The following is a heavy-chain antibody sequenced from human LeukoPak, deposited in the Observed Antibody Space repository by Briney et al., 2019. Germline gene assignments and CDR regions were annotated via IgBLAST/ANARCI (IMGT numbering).Heavy chain of an antibody. V-gene: IGHV3-11*04. Sequence: SGGSLRLSCAASGFTFSDYYMSWIRQAPGKGLEWVSYIGTTDTPTYYADSVRGRFTISRDNAKNSLYLQMNSLRAEDTALYYCARDLRNGVQLWLPHYWGQGTQVTVSS. CDR2: IGTTDTPT. CDR1: GFTFSDYY. CDR3: ARDLRNGVQLWLPHY. D-gene: IGHD5-18*01. J-gene: IGHJ4*02.